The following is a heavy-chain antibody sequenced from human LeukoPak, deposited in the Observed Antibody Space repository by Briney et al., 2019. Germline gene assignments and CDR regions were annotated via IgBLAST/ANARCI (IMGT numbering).Heavy chain of an antibody. D-gene: IGHD2-21*01. CDR3: ARAVVVIGAPRFDP. V-gene: IGHV4-61*01. Sequence: SETLSLTCTVSGGSVSSGSYYWSWIRQPPGKGLEWIGYIYYSGSTTDNPSLNSRVTMSVDTSKNQFSLKLSSVTAADTAMYFCARAVVVIGAPRFDPWGPGTLVTVSS. J-gene: IGHJ5*02. CDR1: GGSVSSGSYY. CDR2: IYYSGST.